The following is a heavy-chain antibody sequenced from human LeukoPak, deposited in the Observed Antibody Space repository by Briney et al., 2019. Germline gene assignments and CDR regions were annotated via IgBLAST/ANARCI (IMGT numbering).Heavy chain of an antibody. Sequence: SQTLSLTRAVSVGSISSSNWWGWVRQPPGKGLEWIGETYHSGSTNYNPSLKSRVTISVDKSKNQFSLKLSSVTAADTAVYYCAGDHNGSGWFDYWGQGTLVTVSS. J-gene: IGHJ5*01. V-gene: IGHV4-4*02. CDR2: TYHSGST. D-gene: IGHD6-19*01. CDR3: AGDHNGSGWFDY. CDR1: VGSISSSNW.